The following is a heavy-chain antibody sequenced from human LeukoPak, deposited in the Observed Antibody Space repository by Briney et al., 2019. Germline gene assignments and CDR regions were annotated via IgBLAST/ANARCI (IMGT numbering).Heavy chain of an antibody. CDR1: DNNFSNYG. V-gene: IGHV1-8*01. D-gene: IGHD3-3*01. CDR2: MNPNSGNT. CDR3: ARVGTIFGVVLDAFDI. Sequence: GASVKVSCKSSDNNFSNYGINWVRQATGQGLEWMGWMNPNSGNTGYAQKFQGRVTITRNTSISTAYMELSSLRSEDTAVYYCARVGTIFGVVLDAFDIWGQGTMVTVSS. J-gene: IGHJ3*02.